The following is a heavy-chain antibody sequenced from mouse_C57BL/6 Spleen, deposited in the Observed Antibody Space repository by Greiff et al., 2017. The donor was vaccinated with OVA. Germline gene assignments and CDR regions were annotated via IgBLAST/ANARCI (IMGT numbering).Heavy chain of an antibody. Sequence: VQLQQPGAELVMPGASVKLSCKASGYTFTSYWMPWVKQRPGQGLEWIGEIDPSDSYTNYNQKFKGKSTLTVDKSSSTAYMQLSSLTSEDSAVYYCAREDYYGSSYFDYWGQGTTLTVSS. J-gene: IGHJ2*01. CDR2: IDPSDSYT. CDR3: AREDYYGSSYFDY. CDR1: GYTFTSYW. V-gene: IGHV1-69*01. D-gene: IGHD1-1*01.